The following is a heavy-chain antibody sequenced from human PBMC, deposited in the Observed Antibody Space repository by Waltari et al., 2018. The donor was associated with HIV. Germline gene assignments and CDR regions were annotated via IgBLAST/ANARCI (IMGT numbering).Heavy chain of an antibody. CDR3: ARWRDSLGYFYQFYFFDF. V-gene: IGHV4-34*06. CDR1: GESFNDHY. CDR2: INHRRVR. Sequence: QVRLDQWGTNVLKPSETLSPTCAVYGESFNDHYRTWIRQTPGKGLEWIGAINHRRVRFDKPSVRSRLSTSVDKSKNQFSLKVASLTAADTATYFWARWRDSLGYFYQFYFFDFWSQGHLVGVSS. D-gene: IGHD3-16*01. J-gene: IGHJ4*02.